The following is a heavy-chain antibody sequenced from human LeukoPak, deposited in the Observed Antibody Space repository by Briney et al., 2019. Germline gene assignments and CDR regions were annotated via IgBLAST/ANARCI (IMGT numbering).Heavy chain of an antibody. CDR1: GGSMSSYY. CDR2: IYYSGST. Sequence: PSETLSLTCTVSGGSMSSYYWSWIRQPPGKGLEWIGYIYYSGSTNYNPSLKSRVSISVDTSKNQFSLKLSSVTAADTAVYYCARDHSSSCQLFDYWGQGTLVTVSS. J-gene: IGHJ4*02. V-gene: IGHV4-59*01. D-gene: IGHD6-13*01. CDR3: ARDHSSSCQLFDY.